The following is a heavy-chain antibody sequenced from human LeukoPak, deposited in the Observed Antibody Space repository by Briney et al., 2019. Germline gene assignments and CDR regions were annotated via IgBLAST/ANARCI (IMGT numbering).Heavy chain of an antibody. J-gene: IGHJ5*02. CDR3: ARGAASATGDWFDP. CDR2: IYYSGST. CDR1: GGSIGSYY. Sequence: SETLSLTCIVSGGSIGSYYWSWIRQPPGKGLEWIGYIYYSGSTKYNPSLKSRVTISVDTSKNQFSLKLSSVTAADTAVYYCARGAASATGDWFDPWGQGTLVTVSS. V-gene: IGHV4-59*01. D-gene: IGHD6-13*01.